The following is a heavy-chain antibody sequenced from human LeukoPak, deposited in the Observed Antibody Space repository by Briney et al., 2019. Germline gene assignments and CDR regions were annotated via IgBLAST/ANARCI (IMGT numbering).Heavy chain of an antibody. V-gene: IGHV1-69*13. D-gene: IGHD2-2*01. CDR3: ARGVVPAATSDYYYYYMDV. Sequence: ASVKVSCKASGGTFSSYAISWVRQAPGQGLEWMGAIIPIFGTANYAQKFQGRVTITADESTSTAYMELSSLRSEDTAVYYCARGVVPAATSDYYYYYMDVWGKGTTVTVSS. J-gene: IGHJ6*03. CDR2: IIPIFGTA. CDR1: GGTFSSYA.